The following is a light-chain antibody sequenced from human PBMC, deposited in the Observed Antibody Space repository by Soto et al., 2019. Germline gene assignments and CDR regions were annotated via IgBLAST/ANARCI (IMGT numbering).Light chain of an antibody. CDR1: SSDVGSYNL. CDR2: EGS. V-gene: IGLV2-23*01. J-gene: IGLJ1*01. CDR3: SSYAGSSTYV. Sequence: QSALTQPASVSGSPGQSITISCTGTSSDVGSYNLVSWYQQHPGKAPKLMIYEGSKRPSGVSNRFSGSKSGNTASLTISGLQAEEEADYYCSSYAGSSTYVFGTGTKVTVL.